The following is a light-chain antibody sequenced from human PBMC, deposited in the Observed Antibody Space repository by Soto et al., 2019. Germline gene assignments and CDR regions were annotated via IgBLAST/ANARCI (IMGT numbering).Light chain of an antibody. Sequence: EIVLTQFPATLSLSPGERATLSCSASQSVSRYLAWYQQKPGQAPRLLIYDVSIRATGIPARFSGSGSGTDFTLTITSLEPEDFAVYSCQQRSDWPITFGQGTRLEI. V-gene: IGKV3-11*01. J-gene: IGKJ5*01. CDR2: DVS. CDR3: QQRSDWPIT. CDR1: QSVSRY.